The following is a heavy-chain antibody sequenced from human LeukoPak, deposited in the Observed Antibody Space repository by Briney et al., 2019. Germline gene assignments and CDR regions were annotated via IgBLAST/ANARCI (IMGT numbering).Heavy chain of an antibody. CDR2: VYYTGST. CDR3: ARHVGDYFDS. D-gene: IGHD1-26*01. Sequence: PSETLSLTCSVSGGSVDTFYWTWIRQPPGKGLDWLGHVYYTGSTNYNSSLQDRISISIDMSKNQFSLTLTSVTAADTAFYYCARHVGDYFDSRGQGILVTVSS. V-gene: IGHV4-59*08. J-gene: IGHJ4*02. CDR1: GGSVDTFY.